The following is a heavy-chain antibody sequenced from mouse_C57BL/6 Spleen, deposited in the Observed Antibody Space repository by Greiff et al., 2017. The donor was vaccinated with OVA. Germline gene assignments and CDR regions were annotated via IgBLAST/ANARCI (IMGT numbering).Heavy chain of an antibody. CDR1: GFTFSSYA. CDR3: ARDNWERYFDY. Sequence: EVQGVESGGGLVKPGGSLKLSCAASGFTFSSYAMSWVRQTPEKRLEWVATISDGGSYTYYPDTVKGRFTISRDNAKNNLYLQMSQLKTEDTAKDNGARDNWERYFDYWGQGTTLTVSS. V-gene: IGHV5-4*01. J-gene: IGHJ2*01. CDR2: ISDGGSYT. D-gene: IGHD4-1*01.